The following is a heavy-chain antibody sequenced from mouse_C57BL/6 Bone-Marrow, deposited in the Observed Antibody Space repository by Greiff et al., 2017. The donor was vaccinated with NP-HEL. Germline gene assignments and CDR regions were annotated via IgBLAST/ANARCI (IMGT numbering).Heavy chain of an antibody. J-gene: IGHJ3*01. CDR1: GFNIKDDY. CDR2: IDPENGDT. Sequence: EVQLQQSGAELVRPGASVKLSCTASGFNIKDDYMHWVKQRPEQGLEWIGWIDPENGDTEYASKFQGKATITADTSSNTAYLQLSSLTSEDTAVYYCTTALSTVVKGWFAYWGQGTLVTVSA. CDR3: TTALSTVVKGWFAY. D-gene: IGHD2-1*01. V-gene: IGHV14-4*01.